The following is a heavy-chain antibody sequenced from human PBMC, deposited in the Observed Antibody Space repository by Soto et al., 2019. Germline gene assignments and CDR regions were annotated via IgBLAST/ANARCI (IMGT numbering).Heavy chain of an antibody. J-gene: IGHJ6*02. D-gene: IGHD1-20*01. CDR3: ARYKSNYYYGMDV. Sequence: PSETLSLTCTVSGGSMISYYWSWIRQPPGRGLEWIGFIYYAGSTKYNPSLKSRVTISVDTSKNQFSLKLSSVTAADTAVYYCARYKSNYYYGMDVWGQGTTVTVSS. CDR2: IYYAGST. V-gene: IGHV4-59*01. CDR1: GGSMISYY.